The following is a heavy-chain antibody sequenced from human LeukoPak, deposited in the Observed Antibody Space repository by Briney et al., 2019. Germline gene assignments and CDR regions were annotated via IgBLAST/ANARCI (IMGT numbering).Heavy chain of an antibody. CDR1: GFTFSSYA. Sequence: PGGSLRLSCAPSGFTFSSYAMSWVRQAPGKGLEWGSAIIGSVGSTNYADCVKGRFTISRDNSKNTLYLQMNSLRAEDTAVYYCAKDRTVTSIFDYWGQGGLVTVSS. J-gene: IGHJ4*02. CDR2: IIGSVGST. V-gene: IGHV3-23*01. CDR3: AKDRTVTSIFDY. D-gene: IGHD4-17*01.